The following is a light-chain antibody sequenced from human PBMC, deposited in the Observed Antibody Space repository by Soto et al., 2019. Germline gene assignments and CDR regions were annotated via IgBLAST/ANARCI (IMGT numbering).Light chain of an antibody. CDR1: QSVLYDSNNKNY. CDR2: WAS. Sequence: DIVMSQSPYSLAASLGERATINCKSSQSVLYDSNNKNYLAWYQQKPGQPPKLLIYWASMRESGVPDRFSGSGSGTDFTLTITSLQAEDVAVYYCQQYYSLPLTFGGGTKV. CDR3: QQYYSLPLT. J-gene: IGKJ4*01. V-gene: IGKV4-1*01.